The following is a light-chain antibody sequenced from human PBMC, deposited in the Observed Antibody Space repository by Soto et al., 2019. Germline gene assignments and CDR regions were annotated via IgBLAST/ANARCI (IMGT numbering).Light chain of an antibody. Sequence: QPVLTQPPSVSGAPGQRVTISCTGSSSNIGAGFDVYWYQHLPGTAPKLLIYDNTNRPSGVPDRFSGSKSGTSASLAITGLQAEDEADYYCQSYDNSLSGSRVFGGGTKLTVL. V-gene: IGLV1-40*01. J-gene: IGLJ3*02. CDR1: SSNIGAGFD. CDR3: QSYDNSLSGSRV. CDR2: DNT.